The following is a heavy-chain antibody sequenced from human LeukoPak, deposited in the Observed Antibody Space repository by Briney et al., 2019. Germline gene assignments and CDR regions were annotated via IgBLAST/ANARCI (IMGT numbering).Heavy chain of an antibody. CDR1: GGSFSGYY. D-gene: IGHD2-2*01. CDR2: INHSGST. V-gene: IGHV4-34*01. J-gene: IGHJ4*02. CDR3: ARAPLFGGTSFLDY. Sequence: SETLSLTCAVFGGSFSGYYWSRIRQPPGKGLEWIGEINHSGSTNYNPSLKSRVTISVDTSKNQFSLKLSSVTAADTAVYYCARAPLFGGTSFLDYWGQGTLVTVSS.